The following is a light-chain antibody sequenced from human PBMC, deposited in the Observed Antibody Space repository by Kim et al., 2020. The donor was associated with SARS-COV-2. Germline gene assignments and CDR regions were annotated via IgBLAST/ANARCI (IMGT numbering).Light chain of an antibody. CDR3: QVWDSSSDHPSWV. CDR1: NIGSKS. Sequence: GKTARITCGGNNIGSKSVLWYQQKPGQAPVLVIYYDSDRPSGIPERFSGSNSGNTATLTISRVEAGDEADYYCQVWDSSSDHPSWVFGGGTQLTVL. J-gene: IGLJ3*02. CDR2: YDS. V-gene: IGLV3-21*04.